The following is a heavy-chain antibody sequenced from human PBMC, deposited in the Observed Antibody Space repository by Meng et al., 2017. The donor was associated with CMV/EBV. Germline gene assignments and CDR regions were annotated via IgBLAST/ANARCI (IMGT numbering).Heavy chain of an antibody. Sequence: GGSLRLSCAASGFTFDDYAMHWVRQAPGKGLEWVSGISWNSGSIGYADSVKGRFTISRDNAKNSLYLQMNSLRAEDTALYYCAKDNARYCSSTSCYRFDYWGQGTLVIVSS. J-gene: IGHJ4*02. CDR1: GFTFDDYA. V-gene: IGHV3-9*01. CDR3: AKDNARYCSSTSCYRFDY. CDR2: ISWNSGSI. D-gene: IGHD2-2*01.